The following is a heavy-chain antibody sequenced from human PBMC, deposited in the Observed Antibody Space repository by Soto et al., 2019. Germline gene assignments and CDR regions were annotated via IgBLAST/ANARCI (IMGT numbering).Heavy chain of an antibody. D-gene: IGHD3-22*01. CDR3: ARDYYDSSGYYWGKDY. V-gene: IGHV1-69*13. CDR2: IIPIFGTA. J-gene: IGHJ4*02. Sequence: SVKVSCKSSGGTFSSYAISWVRQAPGQGLEWMGGIIPIFGTANYAQKFQGRVTITADESTSTAYMELSSLRSEDTAVYYCARDYYDSSGYYWGKDYWGQGTLVTVSS. CDR1: GGTFSSYA.